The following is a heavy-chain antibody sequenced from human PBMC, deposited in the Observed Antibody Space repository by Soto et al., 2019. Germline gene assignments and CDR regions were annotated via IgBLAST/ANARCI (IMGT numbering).Heavy chain of an antibody. CDR1: GGSISGNY. D-gene: IGHD6-19*01. J-gene: IGHJ6*02. CDR2: IYYSGST. CDR3: ASENSSGTYYYYGMDV. V-gene: IGHV4-59*04. Sequence: PSETLSLTCTVSGGSISGNYWTWIRQPPGKGLEWIGYIYYSGSTYYNPSLKSRVTISVDTSKNQFSLKLSSVTAADTAVYYCASENSSGTYYYYGMDVWGQGTTVTVSS.